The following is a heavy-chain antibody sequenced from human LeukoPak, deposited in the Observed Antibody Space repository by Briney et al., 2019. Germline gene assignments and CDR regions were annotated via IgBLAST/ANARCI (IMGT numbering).Heavy chain of an antibody. CDR1: GGTFSSYA. V-gene: IGHV1-69*04. J-gene: IGHJ4*02. D-gene: IGHD3-3*01. CDR2: IIPILGIA. Sequence: SVKVSCKASGGTFSSYAISWVRQAPGQGLEWMGRIIPILGIANYAQKFQGRVTITADKSTSTAYMELSSLRSEDTAVYYCASTYCDFWSGWYYFDYWGQGTLVTVSS. CDR3: ASTYCDFWSGWYYFDY.